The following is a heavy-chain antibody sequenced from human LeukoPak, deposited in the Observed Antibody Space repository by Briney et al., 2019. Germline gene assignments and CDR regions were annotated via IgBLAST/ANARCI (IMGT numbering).Heavy chain of an antibody. CDR2: IYYSGST. V-gene: IGHV4-59*01. CDR1: GGSISPYY. D-gene: IGHD3-10*01. CDR3: ARFTYYYGSGSP. J-gene: IGHJ5*02. Sequence: SETLSLTCTVSGGSISPYYWSWIRQPPGKGLEWIGYIYYSGSTNYNPSLKSRVTISVDTSKNQFSLKLSSVTAADTAVYYCARFTYYYGSGSPWGQGTLVTVSS.